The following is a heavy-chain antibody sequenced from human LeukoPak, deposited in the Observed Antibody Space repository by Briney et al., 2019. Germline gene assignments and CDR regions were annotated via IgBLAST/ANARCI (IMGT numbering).Heavy chain of an antibody. CDR3: ARGRRILGGPENAGDFFDF. CDR1: GYTFTSYY. V-gene: IGHV1-46*01. Sequence: ASVKVSCKASGYTFTSYYMHWARQAPGQGLEWMGIINPSGGSTSYAQKFQGRVTMTRDTSTSTVYMELSSLRSEDTAVYYCARGRRILGGPENAGDFFDFWGQGSLVTVSS. CDR2: INPSGGST. J-gene: IGHJ4*01. D-gene: IGHD3-16*01.